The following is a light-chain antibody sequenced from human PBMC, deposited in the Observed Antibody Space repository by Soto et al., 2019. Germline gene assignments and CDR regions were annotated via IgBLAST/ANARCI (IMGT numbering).Light chain of an antibody. J-gene: IGKJ1*01. CDR2: GAS. CDR1: QSVSSN. V-gene: IGKV3-15*01. CDR3: QQYNNWPRT. Sequence: EIVMTQSPATLSVSPGERATLSCRASQSVSSNLAWYQQKPGQAPRLLIYGASTRATGIPARFSGSGSGTEFTLTISSLQSEDFAVSYCQQYNNWPRTFGQATKVDI.